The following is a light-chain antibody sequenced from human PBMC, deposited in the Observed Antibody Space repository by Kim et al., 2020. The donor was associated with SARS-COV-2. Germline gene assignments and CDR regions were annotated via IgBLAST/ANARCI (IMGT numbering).Light chain of an antibody. CDR1: NIGSKS. CDR2: YDS. Sequence: PGKTDRSTCGGNNIGSKSVHWYQQKPGQAPVLVIYYDSDRPSGIPERFSGSNSGNTATLTISRVEAGDEADYYCQVWDSSSDHVVFGGGTQLTVL. CDR3: QVWDSSSDHVV. V-gene: IGLV3-21*04. J-gene: IGLJ2*01.